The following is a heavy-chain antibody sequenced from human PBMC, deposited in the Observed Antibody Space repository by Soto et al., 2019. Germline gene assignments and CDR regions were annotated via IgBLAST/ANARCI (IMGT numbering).Heavy chain of an antibody. CDR3: ARGPVGHGDYFDY. V-gene: IGHV4-31*03. CDR2: IYYSGST. Sequence: SETLSLTCTVSGGSISSGGYYWSWIRQHPGKGLEWIGYIYYSGSTYYKLSLKSRVTISVDTSKNQFSLKLSSVTAADTAVYYCARGPVGHGDYFDYWGQGTLVTVSS. CDR1: GGSISSGGYY. D-gene: IGHD4-17*01. J-gene: IGHJ4*02.